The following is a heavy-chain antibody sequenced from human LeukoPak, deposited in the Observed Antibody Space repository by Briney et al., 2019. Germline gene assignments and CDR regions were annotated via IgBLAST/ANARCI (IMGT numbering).Heavy chain of an antibody. V-gene: IGHV1-2*02. J-gene: IGHJ6*03. CDR3: ARCYYDSSGYEKNMDV. Sequence: AAVKVSCKASGYTFTGYYMHWVRQAPGQGLEWMGWINPNSGGTNYAQKFQGRVTMTRDTSISTAYMELSRLRSDDTAVYYCARCYYDSSGYEKNMDVWGKGTTVTVSS. D-gene: IGHD3-22*01. CDR1: GYTFTGYY. CDR2: INPNSGGT.